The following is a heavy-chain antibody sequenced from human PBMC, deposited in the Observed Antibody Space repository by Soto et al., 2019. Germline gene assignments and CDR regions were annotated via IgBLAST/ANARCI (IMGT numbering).Heavy chain of an antibody. CDR2: ISDTGAST. J-gene: IGHJ4*02. CDR3: AKGRGSGWAWYFDN. CDR1: GFTFKESA. V-gene: IGHV3-23*01. D-gene: IGHD6-19*01. Sequence: VRLLEAGGGLKQPGGSLRLSCAASGFTFKESAMNWVRQAPGKGLEWVASISDTGASTWYAESVRGRLSISRDNSKNTLYPQMNSLRGEDTAVYYCAKGRGSGWAWYFDNWGQGTLVTVSS.